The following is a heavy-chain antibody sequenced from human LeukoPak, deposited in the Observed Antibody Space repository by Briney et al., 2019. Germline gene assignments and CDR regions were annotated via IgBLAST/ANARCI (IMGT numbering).Heavy chain of an antibody. J-gene: IGHJ4*02. Sequence: SVKVSCKASGGTFSSYAISWVRQAPGQGLEWMGGIIPIFGTANYAQKFQGRVTITTDESTSTAYMELSSLRSEDTAVYYCARGDIVATINFDYWGQGTLVTVSS. CDR1: GGTFSSYA. V-gene: IGHV1-69*05. CDR3: ARGDIVATINFDY. CDR2: IIPIFGTA. D-gene: IGHD5-12*01.